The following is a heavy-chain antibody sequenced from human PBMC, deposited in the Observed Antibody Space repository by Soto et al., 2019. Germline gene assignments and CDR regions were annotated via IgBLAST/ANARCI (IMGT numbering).Heavy chain of an antibody. CDR1: GFTISSNA. D-gene: IGHD1-1*01. CDR3: AKDKPGTTSFDY. J-gene: IGHJ4*02. CDR2: ISDRGDTT. V-gene: IGHV3-23*01. Sequence: PGGSLRLSCSASGFTISSNAMYLVRQAPGKGLEWVSGISDRGDTTHYADSVKGRFTISRDTSKNTLYLQLNTLRADDTAVYYCAKDKPGTTSFDYWGQGTLVTVSS.